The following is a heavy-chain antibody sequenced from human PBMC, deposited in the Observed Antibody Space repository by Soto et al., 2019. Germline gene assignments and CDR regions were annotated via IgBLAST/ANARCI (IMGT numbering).Heavy chain of an antibody. CDR3: AKDYSWYQFDY. CDR2: ISGSGVST. V-gene: IGHV3-23*01. Sequence: EVQLLESGGGLVQPGGSLRLSCAASGFTFSSYAMSWVRQAPVKGLEWGSAISGSGVSTYYADSVKGRFTISRDNSKNTLYLQMISLRAEDTAVYYCAKDYSWYQFDYWGQGTLVTVSS. D-gene: IGHD2-2*01. J-gene: IGHJ4*02. CDR1: GFTFSSYA.